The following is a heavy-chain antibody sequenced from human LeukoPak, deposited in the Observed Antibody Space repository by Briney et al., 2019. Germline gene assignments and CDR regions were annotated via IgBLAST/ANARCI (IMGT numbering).Heavy chain of an antibody. D-gene: IGHD3-22*01. CDR2: IIPIFGTA. V-gene: IGHV1-69*06. Sequence: SVKVSCKASGGTFSSYAISWVRQAPGQGLEWMGGIIPIFGTANYAQKFQGRVTITADKSTSTAYMKLSSLRSEDTAVYYCARSESRMRDYYDSSGYPFDYWGQGTLVTVSS. CDR1: GGTFSSYA. CDR3: ARSESRMRDYYDSSGYPFDY. J-gene: IGHJ4*02.